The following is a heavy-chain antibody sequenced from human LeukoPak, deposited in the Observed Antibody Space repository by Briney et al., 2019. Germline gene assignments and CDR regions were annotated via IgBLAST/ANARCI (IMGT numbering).Heavy chain of an antibody. D-gene: IGHD6-13*01. CDR1: GFTFSSYA. Sequence: GGSLRFSCAASGFTFSSYAMSWVRQAPGKGLEWVSAISGSGGSTYYADSVKGRFTISRDNSKNTLYLQMNSLRAEDTAVYYCAKVPKGTPPIAPLDYWGQGTLVTVSS. V-gene: IGHV3-23*01. CDR3: AKVPKGTPPIAPLDY. CDR2: ISGSGGST. J-gene: IGHJ4*02.